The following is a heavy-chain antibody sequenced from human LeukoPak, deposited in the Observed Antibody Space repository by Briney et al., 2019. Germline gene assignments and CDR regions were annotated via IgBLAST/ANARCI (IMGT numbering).Heavy chain of an antibody. J-gene: IGHJ5*02. Sequence: GASVTVSFKASGYTFTSYDINWVRQAPGQGLEWMGWMNPNSGNTGYAQKFQGRVTMTRNTSISTAYMELSSLRSEDTAVYYCARGERAERIDPWGQGTLVTVSS. CDR1: GYTFTSYD. CDR3: ARGERAERIDP. D-gene: IGHD1-1*01. V-gene: IGHV1-8*01. CDR2: MNPNSGNT.